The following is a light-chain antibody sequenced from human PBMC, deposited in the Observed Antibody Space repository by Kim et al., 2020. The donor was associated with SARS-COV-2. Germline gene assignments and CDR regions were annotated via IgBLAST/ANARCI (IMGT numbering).Light chain of an antibody. V-gene: IGKV3-15*01. CDR1: QSVSNN. Sequence: PCERATLSCSASQSVSNNLAWYQLKPGQAPRLLIYGASTRATGTPARFSASGSGTDFTLTVSSLQSEDFAVYYCHQYNDWPPGDTFGQGTKLEI. J-gene: IGKJ2*01. CDR2: GAS. CDR3: HQYNDWPPGDT.